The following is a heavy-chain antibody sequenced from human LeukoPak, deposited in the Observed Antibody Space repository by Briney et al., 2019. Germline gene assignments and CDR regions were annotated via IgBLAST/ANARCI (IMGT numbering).Heavy chain of an antibody. J-gene: IGHJ4*02. V-gene: IGHV4-59*01. CDR3: AKYGQYNFDY. CDR2: IHYTGNT. CDR1: GVSISSSY. Sequence: PSEPLSLTCTVSGVSISSSYWSWIRQPPGKGLEWIGYIHYTGNTNHNPSLKNRATISVDTSKNQFSLKLSSVTAADTAIYYCAKYGQYNFDYWGQGTLVTVSS. D-gene: IGHD2/OR15-2a*01.